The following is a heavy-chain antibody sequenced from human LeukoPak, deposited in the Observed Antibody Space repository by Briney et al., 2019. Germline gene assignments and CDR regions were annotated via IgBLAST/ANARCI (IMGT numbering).Heavy chain of an antibody. V-gene: IGHV1-69*13. J-gene: IGHJ4*02. CDR2: IIPIFGTA. Sequence: ASVKVSCKASGGTFSRYAISWVRQAPGQGLEWMGGIIPIFGTANYAQKFQGRVTITADESTSTAYMEVSSMRSEDTAVYYCARAYSGYDFFDYWGQGILVTVSS. CDR1: GGTFSRYA. CDR3: ARAYSGYDFFDY. D-gene: IGHD5-12*01.